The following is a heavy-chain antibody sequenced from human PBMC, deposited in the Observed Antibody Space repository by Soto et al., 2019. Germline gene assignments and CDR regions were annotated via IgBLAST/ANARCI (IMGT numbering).Heavy chain of an antibody. CDR1: GFTFSSYA. J-gene: IGHJ6*02. D-gene: IGHD2-2*01. CDR3: ASGGSDIVVVPAAIDV. Sequence: GGSLRLSCAASGFTFSSYAMNWVRQAPGKGLEWVAVISYDGSNKYYADSVKGRFTISRDNSKNTLYLQMNSLRAEDTAVDYCASGGSDIVVVPAAIDVWGQGTTVTVSS. CDR2: ISYDGSNK. V-gene: IGHV3-30-3*01.